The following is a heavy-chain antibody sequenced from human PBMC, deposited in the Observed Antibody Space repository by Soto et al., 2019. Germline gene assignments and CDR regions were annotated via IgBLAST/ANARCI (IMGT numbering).Heavy chain of an antibody. CDR2: INPNSGGT. V-gene: IGHV1-2*04. J-gene: IGHJ6*02. CDR1: GYTFTGYH. D-gene: IGHD3-3*01. CDR3: ARGNYDLWSGYYGVPAVGYYYGMDV. Sequence: DAVKVSCKASGYTFTGYHMNWVLQAPGQGLESMGWINPNSGGTNYAQKFQGWVTMTRDTSISTAYMELSRLRSDDTAVYYCARGNYDLWSGYYGVPAVGYYYGMDVWGQGTTVTVS.